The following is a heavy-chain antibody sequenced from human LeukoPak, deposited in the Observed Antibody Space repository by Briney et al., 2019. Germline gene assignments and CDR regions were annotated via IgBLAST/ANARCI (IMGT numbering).Heavy chain of an antibody. CDR2: VFGGGRT. V-gene: IGHV4-59*02. CDR3: TTIKRGNIFGYFDF. CDR1: GVSVRTHH. J-gene: IGHJ4*02. D-gene: IGHD5-18*01. Sequence: SESLSLTCTVSGVSVRTHHWNWIRQTPGKGLEWVGYVFGGGRTKEDPSLKSRVTLSAHTSKHQLSLRLSSVTAADTAVYYCTTIKRGNIFGYFDFWGQGILATVSS.